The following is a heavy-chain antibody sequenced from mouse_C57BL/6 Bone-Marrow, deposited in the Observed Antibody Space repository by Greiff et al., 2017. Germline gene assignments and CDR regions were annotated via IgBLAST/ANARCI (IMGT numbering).Heavy chain of an antibody. Sequence: VKLMESGPGLVAPSQSLSITCTVSGFSLTSYAISWVRQPPGKGLEWLGVIWTGGGTNYNSALKSRLSISKDNSKSQVFLKMNSLQTDNTARYYCARKGSYGSSYAMDYWGQGTSVTVSS. V-gene: IGHV2-9-1*01. D-gene: IGHD1-1*01. J-gene: IGHJ4*01. CDR2: IWTGGGT. CDR1: GFSLTSYA. CDR3: ARKGSYGSSYAMDY.